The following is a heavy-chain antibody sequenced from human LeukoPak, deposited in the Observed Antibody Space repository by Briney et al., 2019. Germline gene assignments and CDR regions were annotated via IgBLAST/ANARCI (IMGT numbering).Heavy chain of an antibody. D-gene: IGHD6-19*01. Sequence: ASVKVSCKASGYTFPIYYMHWVRQAPGQGLEWMGIINPSGGSTSYAQRLQGRVTMTRDTSTSTVYMELSSLRSEDTAVYYCARDGHSSGWYGRSDFDYWGQGTLVTVSS. J-gene: IGHJ4*02. V-gene: IGHV1-46*04. CDR3: ARDGHSSGWYGRSDFDY. CDR1: GYTFPIYY. CDR2: INPSGGST.